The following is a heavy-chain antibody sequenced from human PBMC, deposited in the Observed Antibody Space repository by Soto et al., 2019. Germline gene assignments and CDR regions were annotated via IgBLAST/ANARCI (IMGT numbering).Heavy chain of an antibody. D-gene: IGHD3-22*01. Sequence: SVKVSCKASGGTFSSYAISWVRQAPGQGLEWMGGIIPIFGTANYAQKFQGRVTITADKSTSTAYMELSSLRSEDTAVYYCARAAADSSGHYKRYWYFDLWGRGTLVTVSS. CDR3: ARAAADSSGHYKRYWYFDL. J-gene: IGHJ2*01. V-gene: IGHV1-69*06. CDR1: GGTFSSYA. CDR2: IIPIFGTA.